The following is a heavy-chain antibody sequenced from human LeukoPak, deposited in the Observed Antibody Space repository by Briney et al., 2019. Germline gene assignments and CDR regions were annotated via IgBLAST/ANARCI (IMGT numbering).Heavy chain of an antibody. CDR3: TREQDREATATVVGDS. V-gene: IGHV3-48*03. CDR1: GFTFSSYE. J-gene: IGHJ4*02. Sequence: GGSLRLSCAASGFTFSSYEMNWVRQAPGKGLEWVSYISSSGSTIYYADSVKGRFTISRDNAKNSMYLQMNSLRAEDTAIYYCTREQDREATATVVGDSWGQGTLVTVSS. CDR2: ISSSGSTI. D-gene: IGHD4-23*01.